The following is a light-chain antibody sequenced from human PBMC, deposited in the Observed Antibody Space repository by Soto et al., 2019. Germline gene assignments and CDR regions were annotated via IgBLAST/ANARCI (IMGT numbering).Light chain of an antibody. V-gene: IGKV1-5*01. CDR2: DAS. Sequence: ADLGGRGIMASRPSQSSRNWLPWYQQKPGKAPDLLSYDASSLERGVPSRFSGSGSGTEFHLTTCSLRLDDCATYCSDQYNSDPWRFGEGTLVEIK. CDR3: DQYNSDPWR. CDR1: QSSRNW. J-gene: IGKJ4*02.